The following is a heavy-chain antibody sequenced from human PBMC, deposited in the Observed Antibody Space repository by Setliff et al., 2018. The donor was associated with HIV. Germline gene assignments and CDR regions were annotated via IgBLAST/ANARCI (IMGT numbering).Heavy chain of an antibody. Sequence: SETLSLTCTVSGGSISSYYWSWIRQPPGKGLEWIGYIYYSGSTYYNPSLKSRVTISVATSKKQFSLQLSSVTASDTAVYYCARLPGYCSSTGCQGYFDYWGQGTLVTVS. CDR1: GGSISSYY. CDR3: ARLPGYCSSTGCQGYFDY. J-gene: IGHJ4*02. V-gene: IGHV4-59*08. CDR2: IYYSGST. D-gene: IGHD2-2*01.